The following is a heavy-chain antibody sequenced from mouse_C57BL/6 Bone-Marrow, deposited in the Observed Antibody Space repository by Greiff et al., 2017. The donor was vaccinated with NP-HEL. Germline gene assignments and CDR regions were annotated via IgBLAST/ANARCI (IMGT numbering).Heavy chain of an antibody. Sequence: EVQLVESGGGLVKPGGSLKLSCAASGFTFSSYAMSWVRQTPEKRLEWVATISDGGSYTYYPDNVKGRFTISRDNAKNNLYLQMSHLKSEDTAMYYCARAPLEYYAMDYWGQGTSVTVSS. CDR2: ISDGGSYT. V-gene: IGHV5-4*01. CDR1: GFTFSSYA. CDR3: ARAPLEYYAMDY. J-gene: IGHJ4*01.